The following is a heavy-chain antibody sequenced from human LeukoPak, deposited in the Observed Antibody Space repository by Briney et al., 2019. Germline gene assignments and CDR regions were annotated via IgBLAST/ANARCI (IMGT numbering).Heavy chain of an antibody. CDR1: GDSVSSNSAA. J-gene: IGHJ6*02. V-gene: IGHV6-1*01. CDR2: TYYRSKWYN. Sequence: SQTLSLTFAISGDSVSSNSAAWNWIRQSPSRGLEWLGRTYYRSKWYNDYAVSVKSRITINPDTSKNQFSLQLNSVTPEDTAVYYCARDPDGYNPYYYYGMDVWGQGTTVTVSS. D-gene: IGHD5-24*01. CDR3: ARDPDGYNPYYYYGMDV.